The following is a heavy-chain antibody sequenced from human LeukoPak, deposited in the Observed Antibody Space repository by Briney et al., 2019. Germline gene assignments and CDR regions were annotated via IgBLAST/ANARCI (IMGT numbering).Heavy chain of an antibody. CDR3: VSTGSLLDY. D-gene: IGHD3-10*01. J-gene: IGHJ4*02. CDR2: IKHGGSQK. V-gene: IGHV3-7*01. CDR1: GFSFSSYW. Sequence: GGSLRLSCAASGFSFSSYWMTWVRQAPGKGLEWVANIKHGGSQKYYVDSVKGRFTISRDNAKNSLYLQMNSLRAEDTAVYYCVSTGSLLDYWGQGTLVTVSS.